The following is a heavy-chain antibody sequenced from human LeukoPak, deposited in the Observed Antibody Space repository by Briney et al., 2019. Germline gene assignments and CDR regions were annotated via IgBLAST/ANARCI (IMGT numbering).Heavy chain of an antibody. D-gene: IGHD3-3*01. CDR1: GYSISSGYY. CDR2: INHSGST. J-gene: IGHJ6*04. V-gene: IGHV4-38-2*02. Sequence: PSETLSLTCTVSGYSISSGYYWSWIRQPPGKGLEWIGEINHSGSTNYNPSLKSRVTISVDTSKNQFSLKLSSVTAADTAVYYCARGLGYDFWSGPALDVWGKGTTVTVSS. CDR3: ARGLGYDFWSGPALDV.